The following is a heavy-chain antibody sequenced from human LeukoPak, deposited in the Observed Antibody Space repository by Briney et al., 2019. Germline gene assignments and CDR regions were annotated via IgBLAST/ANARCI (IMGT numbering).Heavy chain of an antibody. V-gene: IGHV3-30*18. J-gene: IGHJ4*02. Sequence: PGRSLRLSCAASGFTFSSYGMHWVRQAPGKGLEWVAVISYDGSNKYYADSVKGRFTISRDNSKNTLYLQMNSLRAEDTAVYYCAKFSSGHNYGDLMWGQGTLVTVCS. CDR2: ISYDGSNK. CDR3: AKFSSGHNYGDLM. CDR1: GFTFSSYG. D-gene: IGHD4-17*01.